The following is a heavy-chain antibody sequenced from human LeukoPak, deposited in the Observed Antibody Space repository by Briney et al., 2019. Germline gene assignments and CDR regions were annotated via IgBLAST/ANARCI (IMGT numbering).Heavy chain of an antibody. CDR1: GFTFSSYA. Sequence: GGSLRLSCAASGFTFSSYAMSWVRQAPGKGLEWVSAISGSGGSTYYADSVKGRFTISRDNSKNTPYLQMNSLRAEDTAVYYCAKYKTYDFWSGYGYGMDVWGQGTTVTVSS. CDR2: ISGSGGST. J-gene: IGHJ6*02. CDR3: AKYKTYDFWSGYGYGMDV. V-gene: IGHV3-23*01. D-gene: IGHD3-3*01.